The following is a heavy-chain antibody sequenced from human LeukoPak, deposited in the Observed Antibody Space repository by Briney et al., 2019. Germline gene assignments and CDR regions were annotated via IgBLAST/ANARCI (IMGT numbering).Heavy chain of an antibody. D-gene: IGHD3-3*01. J-gene: IGHJ4*02. CDR2: IKSKTDGGTT. CDR3: TTPRRFSIDY. Sequence: GGSLRLSCAASGFTFTNAWMSWVRQAPGKGLEWVARIKSKTDGGTTDYAAPVKGRFTISRDDSENTLYLHMNSLKTEDTAVYYCTTPRRFSIDYWGQGVLVTVSS. CDR1: GFTFTNAW. V-gene: IGHV3-15*01.